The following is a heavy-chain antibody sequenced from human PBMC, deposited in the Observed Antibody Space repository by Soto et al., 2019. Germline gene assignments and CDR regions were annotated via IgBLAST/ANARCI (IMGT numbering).Heavy chain of an antibody. CDR3: VRAHALGFSNWFDP. Sequence: ASVKVSCKSSGYMFSANYIHWVRQAPGQGLEWLGWINPHSGATNYAQKFLGRVTMSADTSASTAYMDLARLKSDDTPVYYCVRAHALGFSNWFDPWGRGTLVTVSS. D-gene: IGHD3-10*01. CDR1: GYMFSANY. V-gene: IGHV1-2*02. J-gene: IGHJ5*02. CDR2: INPHSGAT.